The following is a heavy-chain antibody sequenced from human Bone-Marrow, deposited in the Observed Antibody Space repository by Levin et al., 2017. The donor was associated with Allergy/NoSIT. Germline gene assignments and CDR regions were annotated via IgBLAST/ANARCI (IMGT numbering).Heavy chain of an antibody. CDR2: IYSGGST. CDR3: ARDQGVLQGSYYYGMDV. J-gene: IGHJ6*02. Sequence: AGGSLRLSCAASGFTISSNYMSWVRQAPGKGLEWVSVIYSGGSTYYADSVKGRFTISRDNSKNTLYLQMNSLRAEDTAVYYCARDQGVLQGSYYYGMDVWGQGTTVTVSS. V-gene: IGHV3-53*01. CDR1: GFTISSNY. D-gene: IGHD2-8*01.